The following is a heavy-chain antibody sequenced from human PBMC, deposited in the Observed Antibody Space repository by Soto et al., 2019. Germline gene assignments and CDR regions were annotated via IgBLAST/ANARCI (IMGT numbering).Heavy chain of an antibody. Sequence: EVQLLESGGGLVQPGGSLRLSCAASGFTFSSYAMSWVRQAPGPGLEWVSAISGSAATTFYADSVKGRFTVSRDNSKNTLYLQMNSLRAEDTAVYYCARGPRYCSGYSCDYYMDVWGKGTTVTVSS. J-gene: IGHJ6*03. CDR3: ARGPRYCSGYSCDYYMDV. V-gene: IGHV3-23*01. CDR2: ISGSAATT. D-gene: IGHD2-15*01. CDR1: GFTFSSYA.